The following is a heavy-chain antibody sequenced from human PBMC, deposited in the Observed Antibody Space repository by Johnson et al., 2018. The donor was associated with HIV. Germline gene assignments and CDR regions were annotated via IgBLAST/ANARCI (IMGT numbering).Heavy chain of an antibody. CDR3: AREGPPRRTFGDDIDAFDI. CDR1: EFTFSTYA. D-gene: IGHD3-10*01. CDR2: ISSDGSNK. V-gene: IGHV3-30-3*01. J-gene: IGHJ3*02. Sequence: QVQLVESGGGVVQPGRSLRLSCAASEFTFSTYAMHWVRQAPGKVLVWVAVISSDGSNKYYTDSVKGRFTISRDNSKNTVYLQMNSLKPEDTAVYYCAREGPPRRTFGDDIDAFDIRGQGTMVTVSS.